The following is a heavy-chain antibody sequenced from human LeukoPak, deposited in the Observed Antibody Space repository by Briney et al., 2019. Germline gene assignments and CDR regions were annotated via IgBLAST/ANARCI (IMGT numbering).Heavy chain of an antibody. D-gene: IGHD5-24*01. CDR1: GFTFNSYA. J-gene: IGHJ4*02. CDR3: AKDPEMATITSFDY. V-gene: IGHV3-23*01. CDR2: ISGSGGST. Sequence: PGGSLRLSCAASGFTFNSYAMSWVRQAPGKGLEWVSAISGSGGSTYYADSVKGRFTVSRDNSKNTLYLQMNSLRAEDTAVYYCAKDPEMATITSFDYWGQGTLVTVSS.